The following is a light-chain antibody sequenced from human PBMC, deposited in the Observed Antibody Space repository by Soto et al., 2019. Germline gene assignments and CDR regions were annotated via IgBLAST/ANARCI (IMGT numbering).Light chain of an antibody. Sequence: PGERATLSCRASQTISSRYLTWYQQKSGQVPRLLIYGASSRATGIPDRFSGSGSGTDFTLTISRLEPEDFAVYYCQQYGSSLPITFGQGTRLEIK. CDR1: QTISSRY. V-gene: IGKV3-20*01. CDR2: GAS. J-gene: IGKJ5*01. CDR3: QQYGSSLPIT.